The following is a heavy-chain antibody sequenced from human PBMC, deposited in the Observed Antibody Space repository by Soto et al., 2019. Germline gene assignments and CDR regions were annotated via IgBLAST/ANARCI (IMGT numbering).Heavy chain of an antibody. Sequence: PSETLSLTCTLSGDPITSGGFYWTWIRQHPAKGLEWIGYIYYSGVTYYNPSLKSRATISVDTSKNQFSLNLSSVTAADTAMYYCARDLRGRRSGRFDPWGQGTLVTSPQ. CDR1: GDPITSGGFY. J-gene: IGHJ5*02. D-gene: IGHD3-10*01. CDR3: ARDLRGRRSGRFDP. CDR2: IYYSGVT. V-gene: IGHV4-31*03.